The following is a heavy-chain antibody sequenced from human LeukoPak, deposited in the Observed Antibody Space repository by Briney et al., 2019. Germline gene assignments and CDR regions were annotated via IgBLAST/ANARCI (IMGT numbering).Heavy chain of an antibody. CDR3: AKDRYSSGWYSDFDY. V-gene: IGHV3-30*04. CDR2: ISDDGSNK. J-gene: IGHJ4*02. CDR1: GFTFSSYA. Sequence: GGSLRLSCVASGFTFSSYAMHWVRQAPGKGLEWVAVISDDGSNKYYGDSVKGRFTISRDNSKNTVYLQMNSLRAEDTAVYYCAKDRYSSGWYSDFDYWGQGTLVTVSS. D-gene: IGHD6-19*01.